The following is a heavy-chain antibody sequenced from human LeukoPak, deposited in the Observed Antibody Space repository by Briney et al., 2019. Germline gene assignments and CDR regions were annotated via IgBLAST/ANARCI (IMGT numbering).Heavy chain of an antibody. Sequence: GGSLRLSCAASGFTFSSYWMSWVRQAPGKGLEWVASIKQDGSEKYYVDSVKGRFTISRDNAKNSLYLQMNSLRAEDTAVYYCAKDWFGELFVDYWGQGTLVTVSS. D-gene: IGHD3-10*01. CDR2: IKQDGSEK. V-gene: IGHV3-7*03. CDR1: GFTFSSYW. J-gene: IGHJ4*02. CDR3: AKDWFGELFVDY.